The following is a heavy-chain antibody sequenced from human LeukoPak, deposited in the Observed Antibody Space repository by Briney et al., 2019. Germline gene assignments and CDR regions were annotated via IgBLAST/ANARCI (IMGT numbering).Heavy chain of an antibody. D-gene: IGHD2-15*01. V-gene: IGHV3-23*01. Sequence: GGSLRLSCQASGFTFSNYAMSWIRQAPGKELEWVSSINPNDDGRSFFANFVEGRSTISRDDSRSAVYLQMNNLRAEDTAVYYCARSGVATCHYWGQGILVTVSS. CDR1: GFTFSNYA. J-gene: IGHJ4*02. CDR2: INPNDDGRS. CDR3: ARSGVATCHY.